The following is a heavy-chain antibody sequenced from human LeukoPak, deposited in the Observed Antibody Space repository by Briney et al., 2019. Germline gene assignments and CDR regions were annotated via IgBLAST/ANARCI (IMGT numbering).Heavy chain of an antibody. CDR3: ARGQTAMGPGLLYYYYGMDV. CDR1: GYTFTSYA. Sequence: ASVKVSCKASGYTFTSYAMHWVRQAPGQRLEWMGWINAGNGNTKYSQKFQGRVTITRDTSASTAYMELSSLRSEDTAVYYCARGQTAMGPGLLYYYYGMDVWGQGTTVTVSS. CDR2: INAGNGNT. D-gene: IGHD5-18*01. V-gene: IGHV1-3*01. J-gene: IGHJ6*02.